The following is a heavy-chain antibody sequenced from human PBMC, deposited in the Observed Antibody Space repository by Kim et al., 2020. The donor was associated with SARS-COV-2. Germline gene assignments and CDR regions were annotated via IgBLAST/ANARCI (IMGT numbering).Heavy chain of an antibody. Sequence: GGSLRLSCAASGFTFSSYWMSWVRQAPGKGLEWVANIKQDGSETYYVDSVKGRFTISRDNAKNSLYLQMNSLRAEDTAVYYCAREDTAHGRDYFDYWGQGTLVTVSS. CDR1: GFTFSSYW. CDR2: IKQDGSET. CDR3: AREDTAHGRDYFDY. V-gene: IGHV3-7*01. D-gene: IGHD5-18*01. J-gene: IGHJ4*02.